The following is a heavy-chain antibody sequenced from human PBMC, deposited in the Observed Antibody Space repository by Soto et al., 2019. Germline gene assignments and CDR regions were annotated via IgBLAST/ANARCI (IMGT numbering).Heavy chain of an antibody. J-gene: IGHJ5*02. V-gene: IGHV4-61*01. Sequence: PSESLSLTCAVSGGSVCSGSYYWSWIRQPPGKGLEWIGYIYYSGSTNYNPPLKSRVTISVDTSKNQFSLKLSSVTAADTAVYYCARSGEAVAGTFSGWFDPWGQGTLVTVSS. CDR1: GGSVCSGSYY. CDR2: IYYSGST. D-gene: IGHD6-19*01. CDR3: ARSGEAVAGTFSGWFDP.